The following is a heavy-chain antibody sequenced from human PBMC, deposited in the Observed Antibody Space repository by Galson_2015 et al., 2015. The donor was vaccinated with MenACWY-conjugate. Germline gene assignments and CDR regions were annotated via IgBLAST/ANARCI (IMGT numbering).Heavy chain of an antibody. CDR2: ISSNGGST. J-gene: IGHJ4*02. CDR3: VKGRTTAGRFDY. CDR1: GFTFSSYS. V-gene: IGHV3-64D*06. Sequence: SLRLSCAASGFTFSSYSTHWVRQAPGKGLEYVSVISSNGGSTDYADSVKGRFTISRDNSKNTLYLQMNSLRSEDTAVYYCVKGRTTAGRFDYWGQGTLLTVSS. D-gene: IGHD6-13*01.